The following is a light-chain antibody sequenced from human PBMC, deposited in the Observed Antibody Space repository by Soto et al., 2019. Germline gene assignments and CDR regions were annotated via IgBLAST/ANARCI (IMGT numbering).Light chain of an antibody. V-gene: IGKV3-20*01. CDR1: QSVSSSY. CDR2: GAS. Sequence: IVLTQSPDTLSLSPGERATLSCRASQSVSSSYLAWYQQKPGQAPRLLIYGASSRATGIPDRFSGSGSGTDFTLTISRLEPEDFAVYYCQQYGSSPTWTFGQGTKMDIK. J-gene: IGKJ1*01. CDR3: QQYGSSPTWT.